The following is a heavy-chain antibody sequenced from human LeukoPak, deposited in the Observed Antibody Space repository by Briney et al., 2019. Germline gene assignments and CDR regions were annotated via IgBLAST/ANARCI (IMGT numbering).Heavy chain of an antibody. D-gene: IGHD6-19*01. CDR2: IRHSGVDS. Sequence: PGGSLRLSCAASRFSFSDYTMSWVRQLPGKGLEWVSGIRHSGVDSSYADSVKGRFTISRDNSKNMLYLQMNSLRAEDTAVYYCAKDFGYSSGWPDAFDIWGQGTMVTVSS. CDR3: AKDFGYSSGWPDAFDI. V-gene: IGHV3-23*01. CDR1: RFSFSDYT. J-gene: IGHJ3*02.